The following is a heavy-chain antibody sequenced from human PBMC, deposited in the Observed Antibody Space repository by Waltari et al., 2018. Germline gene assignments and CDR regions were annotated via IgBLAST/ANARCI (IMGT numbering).Heavy chain of an antibody. CDR1: GGSIRSYY. V-gene: IGHV4-4*07. D-gene: IGHD3-16*02. CDR3: ARGSSLSAYYYMDV. Sequence: QVQLQESGPGLVKPSETLSLTCTVSGGSIRSYYWSWLRQPAGKGLEWIGRIYTSGSTNYNPSLKSRVTMSVDTSKNQFSLKLSSVTAADTAVYYCARGSSLSAYYYMDVWGKGTTVTVSS. J-gene: IGHJ6*03. CDR2: IYTSGST.